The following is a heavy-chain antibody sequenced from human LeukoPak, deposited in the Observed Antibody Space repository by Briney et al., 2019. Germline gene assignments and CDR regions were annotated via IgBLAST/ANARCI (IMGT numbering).Heavy chain of an antibody. J-gene: IGHJ6*02. CDR2: TRTKAKDYTT. CDR1: GLTFSDHY. Sequence: GSLGLSCATSGLTFSDHYMDWVRQAPGKGLEWVARTRTKAKDYTTEYAASVKGRFTVSRDESMHSLYLQMNSLKTEDTAVYYCARGPTVTFNYHYGMDVWGQGTTVTVSS. V-gene: IGHV3-72*01. D-gene: IGHD4-17*01. CDR3: ARGPTVTFNYHYGMDV.